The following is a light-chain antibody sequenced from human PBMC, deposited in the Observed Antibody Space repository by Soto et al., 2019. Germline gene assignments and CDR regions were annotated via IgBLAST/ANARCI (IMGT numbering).Light chain of an antibody. J-gene: IGKJ5*01. CDR3: QHSYSNFPIT. Sequence: DIQMTQSPSTLSASVGDTSTITCLASQTISGWLAWYQQKPGKAPNLLIFDASSLQSGVPSRFSGRGSGAEYTLTISSLQPEDFATYFCQHSYSNFPITVGPGTRLEIK. CDR2: DAS. V-gene: IGKV1-5*01. CDR1: QTISGW.